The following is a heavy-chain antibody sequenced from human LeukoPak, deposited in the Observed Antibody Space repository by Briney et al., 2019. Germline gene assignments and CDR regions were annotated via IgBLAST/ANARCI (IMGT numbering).Heavy chain of an antibody. CDR1: GFTFSLCS. CDR2: IAPDGSTQ. J-gene: IGHJ4*02. D-gene: IGHD1-26*01. Sequence: GGSLRLSCAASGFTFSLCSMTWVRQAPGKGLEWVANIAPDGSTQNYVDSLEGRFTISRDNPKNSLYLQMHSLRAEDAAVYYCARVIGGAIDHWGQGTLVTVSS. CDR3: ARVIGGAIDH. V-gene: IGHV3-7*01.